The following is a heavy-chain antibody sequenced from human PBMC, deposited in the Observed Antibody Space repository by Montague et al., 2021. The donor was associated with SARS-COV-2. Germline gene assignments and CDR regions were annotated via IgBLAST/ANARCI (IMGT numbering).Heavy chain of an antibody. J-gene: IGHJ4*02. CDR2: NT. D-gene: IGHD3-10*01. Sequence: NTNYSPSLKSRVTMSVDKSKNQFSLKLRSVTAADTAVYYCAGDRGQFDYWGQGTVVTVSS. CDR3: AGDRGQFDY. V-gene: IGHV4-34*01.